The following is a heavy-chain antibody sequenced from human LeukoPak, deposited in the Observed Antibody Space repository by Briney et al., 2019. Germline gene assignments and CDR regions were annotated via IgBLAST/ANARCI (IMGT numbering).Heavy chain of an antibody. D-gene: IGHD3-10*01. CDR2: TSYDGKNI. V-gene: IGHV3-30*01. J-gene: IGHJ5*02. CDR1: GFIFTHHA. CDR3: ARVEYNNYGSGGWFDP. Sequence: PGRSLRLSCAASGFIFTHHAIHWVRQGPGKGLEWLGVTSYDGKNIHYSASAKGRFTIFRDNSKNTVYLQVNNVRPEDTAIYFCARVEYNNYGSGGWFDPWGLGTLVTVSS.